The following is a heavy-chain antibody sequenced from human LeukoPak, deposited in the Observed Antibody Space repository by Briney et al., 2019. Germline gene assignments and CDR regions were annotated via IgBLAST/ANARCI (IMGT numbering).Heavy chain of an antibody. CDR1: GGTFSSYA. CDR3: ARADYGGNSVFAFDI. D-gene: IGHD4-23*01. J-gene: IGHJ3*02. CDR2: IIPIFCTA. Sequence: SVKVSCKASGGTFSSYAISCVRQAPGQGLEWMGGIIPIFCTANYAQKFQGRVTITTEEFTRTAYMELSSMRSEDTAVYYCARADYGGNSVFAFDIWGQGTMVTVSS. V-gene: IGHV1-69*05.